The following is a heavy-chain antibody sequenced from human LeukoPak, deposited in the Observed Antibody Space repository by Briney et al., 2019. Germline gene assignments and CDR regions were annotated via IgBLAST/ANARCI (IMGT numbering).Heavy chain of an antibody. CDR2: IKEDGSEK. Sequence: GGSLRLSCAASGFTFSSYWISWVRQAPGKGLEWVANIKEDGSEKYYMDSVKGRFTISRDKAKNSLYLQMNSLRDEDKAVYYCARPAYPRHDSSGYYLEWGQGTLVTVSS. CDR1: GFTFSSYW. J-gene: IGHJ4*02. D-gene: IGHD3-22*01. CDR3: ARPAYPRHDSSGYYLE. V-gene: IGHV3-7*01.